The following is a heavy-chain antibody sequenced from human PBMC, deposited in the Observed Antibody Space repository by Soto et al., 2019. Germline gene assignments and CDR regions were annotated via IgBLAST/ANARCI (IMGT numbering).Heavy chain of an antibody. CDR3: AKDNREGFLEWSSVAFFDY. CDR2: ISGSGGST. Sequence: EVQLLESGGGLVQPGGSLRLSCAASGFTFSSYAMSWVRQAPGKGLEWVSAISGSGGSTYYADSVKGRFTISRDNSRNTLYLQMNSLRAEDTAVYYCAKDNREGFLEWSSVAFFDYWGQGTLVTVSS. J-gene: IGHJ4*02. V-gene: IGHV3-23*01. D-gene: IGHD3-3*01. CDR1: GFTFSSYA.